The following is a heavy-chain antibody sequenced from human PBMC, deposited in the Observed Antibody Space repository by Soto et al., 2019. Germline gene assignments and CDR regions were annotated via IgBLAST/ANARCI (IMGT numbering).Heavy chain of an antibody. J-gene: IGHJ3*02. V-gene: IGHV1-69*01. CDR3: ARSFHLNYDFWSGYPSGAFDI. CDR2: IIPIFGTA. Sequence: QVQLVQSGAEVKKPGSSVKVSCKASGGTFSSYAISWVRQAPGQGLEWMGGIIPIFGTANYAQKFQGRVTITADESTSTAYMELSSLRSEDTAVYYCARSFHLNYDFWSGYPSGAFDIWGQGTMVTVSS. CDR1: GGTFSSYA. D-gene: IGHD3-3*01.